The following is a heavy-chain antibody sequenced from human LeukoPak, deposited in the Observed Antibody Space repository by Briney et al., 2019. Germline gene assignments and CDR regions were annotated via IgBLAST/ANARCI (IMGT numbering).Heavy chain of an antibody. J-gene: IGHJ6*02. CDR1: GYTFTGYY. CDR3: ARDDSSGYPVGV. Sequence: ASVKVSCKASGYTFTGYYTHWVRQAPGQGLEWMGWINPNSGGTNYAQKFQGRVTMTRDTSISTAYMELSRLRSDDTAVYYCARDDSSGYPVGVWGQGTTVTVSS. D-gene: IGHD3-22*01. CDR2: INPNSGGT. V-gene: IGHV1-2*02.